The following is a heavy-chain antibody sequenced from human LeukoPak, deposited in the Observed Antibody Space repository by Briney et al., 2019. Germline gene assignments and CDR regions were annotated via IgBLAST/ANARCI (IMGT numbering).Heavy chain of an antibody. CDR2: ISGSGGST. D-gene: IGHD4-17*01. Sequence: GSLRLSCAASGFTFSSYAMSWVRQAPGKGLELVSAISGSGGSTYYADSVKGRFTISRDNSKNTLYLQMNSLRAEDTAVYYCASRQPPDYGDYGPFGYWGQGTLVTVSS. V-gene: IGHV3-23*01. CDR1: GFTFSSYA. J-gene: IGHJ4*02. CDR3: ASRQPPDYGDYGPFGY.